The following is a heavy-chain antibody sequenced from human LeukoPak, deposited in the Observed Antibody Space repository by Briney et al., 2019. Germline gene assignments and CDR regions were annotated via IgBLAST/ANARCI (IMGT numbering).Heavy chain of an antibody. CDR1: GYIFTGYY. Sequence: ASVKVSCKASGYIFTGYYMHWVRQAPGQGLEWMGWINPNSGGTNYAQKFQGRVTMTRDTSISTAYMELSRLRSDDTAVYYCARWDHYDSSGYYYDDYWGQGTLVTVSS. CDR2: INPNSGGT. V-gene: IGHV1-2*02. CDR3: ARWDHYDSSGYYYDDY. D-gene: IGHD3-22*01. J-gene: IGHJ4*02.